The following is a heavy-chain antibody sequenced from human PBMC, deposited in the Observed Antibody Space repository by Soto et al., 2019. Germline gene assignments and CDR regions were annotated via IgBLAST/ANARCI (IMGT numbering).Heavy chain of an antibody. Sequence: VQLLESGGDLVQPGGSLRLSCVASGFLLNNYAMSWVRQAPGKGLEWVSTIGGTDGDSDGVPWYEDSVKGRFTISRDSSANTLFLHMDNLRAEDSALYYCVKRGRNWGAFDFWGQGTTVVASS. V-gene: IGHV3-23*01. CDR3: VKRGRNWGAFDF. CDR2: IGGTDGDSDGVP. D-gene: IGHD7-27*01. CDR1: GFLLNNYA. J-gene: IGHJ3*01.